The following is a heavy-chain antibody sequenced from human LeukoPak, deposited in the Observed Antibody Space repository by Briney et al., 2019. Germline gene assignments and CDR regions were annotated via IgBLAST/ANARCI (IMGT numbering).Heavy chain of an antibody. CDR2: IYSGGST. J-gene: IGHJ5*02. Sequence: GGSLRLSCAASGFTVSSNYMSWVRQAPGKGLEWVSVIYSGGSTYYADSVKGRFTISRDNSKNTLYLQMNSLRVEDTAVYYCARDYRRYCSGGSCYWFDPWGQGTLVTVSS. CDR1: GFTVSSNY. V-gene: IGHV3-66*01. D-gene: IGHD2-15*01. CDR3: ARDYRRYCSGGSCYWFDP.